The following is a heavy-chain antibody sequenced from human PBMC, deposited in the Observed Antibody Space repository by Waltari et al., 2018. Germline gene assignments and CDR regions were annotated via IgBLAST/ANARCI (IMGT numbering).Heavy chain of an antibody. D-gene: IGHD2-15*01. Sequence: QVQLVQSGAEVKKPGSSVKVSCKASGGTFSSYTISWVRQAPGQGLEWMGRIIPILGIANYAQKFQGRVTITADKSTSTAYMELSSLRSEDTAVYYCARSSSSGSGGAFDIWGQGTMVTVSS. J-gene: IGHJ3*02. CDR3: ARSSSSGSGGAFDI. V-gene: IGHV1-69*02. CDR2: IIPILGIA. CDR1: GGTFSSYT.